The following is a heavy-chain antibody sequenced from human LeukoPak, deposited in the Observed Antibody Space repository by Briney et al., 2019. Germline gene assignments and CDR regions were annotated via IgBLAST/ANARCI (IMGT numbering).Heavy chain of an antibody. Sequence: GASVNVSCKASGGTFSSYAISWVRQAPGQGLEWIGGIIPIFGTANYAQKFQGRVTITADESTSTAYMELSSLRSEDTAVYYCAREAYGDYETFDYWGQGTLVTVSS. CDR1: GGTFSSYA. CDR2: IIPIFGTA. V-gene: IGHV1-69*01. D-gene: IGHD4-17*01. CDR3: AREAYGDYETFDY. J-gene: IGHJ4*02.